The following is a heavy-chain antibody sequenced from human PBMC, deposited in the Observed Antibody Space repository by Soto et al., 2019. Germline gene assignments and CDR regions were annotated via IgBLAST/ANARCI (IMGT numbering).Heavy chain of an antibody. D-gene: IGHD6-13*01. Sequence: EVQLVESGGGLVQPGGSLRLSCAASGFTFSSYDMHWVRQATGKGLEWVSAIGTAGDTYYPGSVKGRFTISRENAKSSLYLQMNSLRAGDSAVYYCASVANIAAAGFYFDLWGRGTLVTGSS. CDR3: ASVANIAAAGFYFDL. CDR1: GFTFSSYD. V-gene: IGHV3-13*01. J-gene: IGHJ2*01. CDR2: IGTAGDT.